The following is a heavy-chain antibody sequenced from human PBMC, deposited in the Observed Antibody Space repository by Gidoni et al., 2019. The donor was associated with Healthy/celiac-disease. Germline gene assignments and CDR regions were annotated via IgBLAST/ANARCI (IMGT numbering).Heavy chain of an antibody. J-gene: IGHJ4*02. V-gene: IGHV3-23*01. D-gene: IGHD5-18*01. Sequence: EVQLLESGGGLVQPGGSLRLSCAASGFTFSSYAMSWVRQAPGKGLEWVSDISGSGGSTYYADSVKGRFTISRDNSKNTLYLQMNSLRAEDTAVYYCANGYSYGPFYFDYWGQGTLVTVSS. CDR1: GFTFSSYA. CDR3: ANGYSYGPFYFDY. CDR2: ISGSGGST.